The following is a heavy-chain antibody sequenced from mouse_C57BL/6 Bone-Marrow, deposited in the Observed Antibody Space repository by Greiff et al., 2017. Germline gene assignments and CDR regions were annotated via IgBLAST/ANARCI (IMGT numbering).Heavy chain of an antibody. Sequence: VQLQQPGAELVRPGTSVKLSCKASGCTFTSYWMHWVKQRPGQGLEWIGVIDPSDSYTNYNQKFKGKATLTVDTSSSTAYMQLSSLTSEDSAVYYCARGLLPYWGQGTLVTVSA. CDR2: IDPSDSYT. CDR1: GCTFTSYW. D-gene: IGHD1-1*01. J-gene: IGHJ3*01. CDR3: ARGLLPY. V-gene: IGHV1-59*01.